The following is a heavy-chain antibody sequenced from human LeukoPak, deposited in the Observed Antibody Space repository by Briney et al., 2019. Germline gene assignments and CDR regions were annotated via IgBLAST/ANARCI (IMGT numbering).Heavy chain of an antibody. V-gene: IGHV5-51*01. J-gene: IGHJ6*02. CDR3: ARHDLWFGEFYGMDV. CDR1: GYSFTSYW. Sequence: GESLKISCKGSGYSFTSYWIGWVSRMPGKGLEWVGIIYLSDFDTRYSPSFPGQVTLSTGKSIRPAYRQWSSLKASDTAMYYCARHDLWFGEFYGMDVWRQGTTVTVSS. D-gene: IGHD3-10*01. CDR2: IYLSDFDT.